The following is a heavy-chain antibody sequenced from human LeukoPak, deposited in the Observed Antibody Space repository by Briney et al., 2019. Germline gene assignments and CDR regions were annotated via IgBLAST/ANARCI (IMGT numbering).Heavy chain of an antibody. CDR3: ARPEIQYSSGLDGFDI. J-gene: IGHJ3*02. D-gene: IGHD6-19*01. CDR1: GFTFSTYW. Sequence: GGSLRLSCAASGFTFSTYWMHWVRQAPGKGLVWVSRINSDGSRTTYADSVEGRFTISRDNAKNTLYLQMNSLRTEDTAVYYCARPEIQYSSGLDGFDIWGQGTMVTVSS. CDR2: INSDGSRT. V-gene: IGHV3-74*01.